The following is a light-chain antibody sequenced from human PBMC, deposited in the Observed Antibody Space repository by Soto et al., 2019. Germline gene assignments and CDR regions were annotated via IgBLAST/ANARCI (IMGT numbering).Light chain of an antibody. V-gene: IGLV2-23*01. Sequence: QSALTQPASVSGSPGQSITISCTGTSSDVGSYILVSWYQQHPGKAPKLMIYEGSKRPSGVSNRFSGSKSGNTASLTISGLQAEDGADYYCCSYTTSVFVFGRGTKLTVL. CDR3: CSYTTSVFV. J-gene: IGLJ2*01. CDR2: EGS. CDR1: SSDVGSYIL.